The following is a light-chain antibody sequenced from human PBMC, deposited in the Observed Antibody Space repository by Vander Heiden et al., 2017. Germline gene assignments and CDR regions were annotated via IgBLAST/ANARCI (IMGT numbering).Light chain of an antibody. CDR2: AAS. V-gene: IGKV1-16*02. CDR1: QGINNY. Sequence: DIQMTQSPSSLSASVGDRVTITCLASQGINNYLAWFQQKPGNAPKSLIYAASTLESGVPSQFSGSGSGTDFTLTISSLQAEDFAIYYCQQYWSYPLTFGAGTKVEIK. J-gene: IGKJ4*01. CDR3: QQYWSYPLT.